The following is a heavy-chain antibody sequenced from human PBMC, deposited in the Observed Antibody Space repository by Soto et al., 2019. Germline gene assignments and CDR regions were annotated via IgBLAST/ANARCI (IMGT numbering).Heavy chain of an antibody. CDR2: IHYSGST. J-gene: IGHJ5*02. Sequence: QEQLQESGPGLVEPSQTLSLTCTVSGGSISGEGYYWSWIRQYSGRGLEWIGYIHYSGSTYYNPSLKSRVIISVDTSKTQFFLNLSSVTAADTAVYYCARAWTATAGWANWFDRWGQGTLVTVSS. CDR1: GGSISGEGYY. CDR3: ARAWTATAGWANWFDR. D-gene: IGHD6-13*01. V-gene: IGHV4-31*03.